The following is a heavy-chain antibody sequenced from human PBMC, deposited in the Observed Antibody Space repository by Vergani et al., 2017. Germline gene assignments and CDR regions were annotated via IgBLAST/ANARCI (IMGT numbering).Heavy chain of an antibody. Sequence: QVQLVQSGAEVKKPGASVKVSCKASGYTFTSYGISWVRQAPGQGLEWMGWISVYNANTNYAQNLQGRVTMTTDTSTSTAYMELRSLRSDDTAVYYCARDVGPVGATAFDIWGQGTMVTVSS. CDR3: ARDVGPVGATAFDI. D-gene: IGHD1-26*01. CDR1: GYTFTSYG. J-gene: IGHJ3*02. CDR2: ISVYNANT. V-gene: IGHV1-18*01.